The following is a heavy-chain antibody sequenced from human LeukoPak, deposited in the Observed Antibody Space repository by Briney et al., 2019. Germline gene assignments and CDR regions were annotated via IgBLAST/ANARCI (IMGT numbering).Heavy chain of an antibody. CDR2: INSDGSST. Sequence: GGSLRLSCAASGFTFSSYWMHWVRQAPGKGLVWVSCINSDGSSTSYADSVKGRFTISRDNAKNTLYLQMNSLRAEDTAVYYCARAGVRGVISWFDPWGQGTLVTVSS. V-gene: IGHV3-74*01. CDR3: ARAGVRGVISWFDP. J-gene: IGHJ5*02. CDR1: GFTFSSYW. D-gene: IGHD3-10*01.